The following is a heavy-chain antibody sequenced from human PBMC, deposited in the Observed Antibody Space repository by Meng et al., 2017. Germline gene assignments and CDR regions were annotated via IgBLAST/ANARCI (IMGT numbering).Heavy chain of an antibody. CDR3: AKAVVVPAAMYYFDY. CDR1: GFTFSSYS. Sequence: GGSLRLSCAASGFTFSSYSMNWVRQAPGKGLEWVSAISGSGGSTYYADSVKGRFTISRDNSKNTLYLQMNSLRAEDTAVYYCAKAVVVPAAMYYFDYWARERWSPSPQ. V-gene: IGHV3-23*01. D-gene: IGHD2-2*01. CDR2: ISGSGGST. J-gene: IGHJ4*02.